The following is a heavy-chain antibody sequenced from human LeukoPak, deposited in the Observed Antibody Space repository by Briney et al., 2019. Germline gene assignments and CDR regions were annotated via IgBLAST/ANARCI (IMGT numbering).Heavy chain of an antibody. Sequence: SETLSLTCAVYGGSFSGYYWSWIRQPPGKGLEWIGEINHSGSTNYNPSLKSRVAISVDTSKNQFSLKLSSVTAADTAVYYCARGVGRFLEWLLRMDYFDYWGQGTLVTVSS. V-gene: IGHV4-34*01. CDR2: INHSGST. J-gene: IGHJ4*02. CDR3: ARGVGRFLEWLLRMDYFDY. CDR1: GGSFSGYY. D-gene: IGHD3-3*01.